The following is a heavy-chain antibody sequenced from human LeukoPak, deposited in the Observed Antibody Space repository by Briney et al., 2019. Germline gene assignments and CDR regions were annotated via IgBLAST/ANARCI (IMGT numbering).Heavy chain of an antibody. D-gene: IGHD2-15*01. CDR1: GGSISSSNHY. V-gene: IGHV4-39*01. CDR2: IYYSGST. CDR3: ARRSHCMGGSCPPV. Sequence: SETLSLTCTVSGGSISSSNHYWGWIRQPPGKGLEWIGHIYYSGSTYHNPSLKSRVAISVDTSRNQFSLKLSSVTATDTAVYYCARRSHCMGGSCPPVWGQGTTVTVSS. J-gene: IGHJ6*02.